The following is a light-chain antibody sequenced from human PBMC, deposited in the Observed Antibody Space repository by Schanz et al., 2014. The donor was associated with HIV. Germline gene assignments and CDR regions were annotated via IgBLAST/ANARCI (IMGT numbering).Light chain of an antibody. CDR2: GAS. Sequence: DILMTQSPAILSVSPGERATLSCRASQSVSSTLAWYQQIPGQTPRLLIFGASTRATGVPARFSGSGSGTEFTLTINSLQSEDFAVYYCHQYNDWPGTFGQGTYLEI. CDR1: QSVSST. CDR3: HQYNDWPGT. V-gene: IGKV3-15*01. J-gene: IGKJ2*01.